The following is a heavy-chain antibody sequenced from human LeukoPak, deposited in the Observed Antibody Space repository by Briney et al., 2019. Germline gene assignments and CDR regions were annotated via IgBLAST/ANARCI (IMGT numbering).Heavy chain of an antibody. J-gene: IGHJ4*02. CDR1: GFTFSTYS. Sequence: GGSLRLSCAASGFTFSTYSMDWVRQAPGKGLQWVSTITPSSTDIYYGDSVKGRFTISRDDAKNLVYLQMNSLRAEDTAVYSCARDAAGWSRDYWGQGTLVTVSS. CDR2: ITPSSTDI. D-gene: IGHD6-19*01. CDR3: ARDAAGWSRDY. V-gene: IGHV3-21*01.